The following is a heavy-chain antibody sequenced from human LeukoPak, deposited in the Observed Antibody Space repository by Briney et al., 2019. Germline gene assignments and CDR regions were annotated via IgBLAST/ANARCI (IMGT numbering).Heavy chain of an antibody. Sequence: ASVKVSCKASGYTFTSYDINWVRQATGQGLEWMGWINTNTGNPTYAQGFTGRFVFSLDTSVSTAYLQISSLKAEDTAVYYCARQVSYSSSWYGEYYFDYWGQGTLVTVSS. D-gene: IGHD6-13*01. CDR3: ARQVSYSSSWYGEYYFDY. V-gene: IGHV7-4-1*02. CDR2: INTNTGNP. J-gene: IGHJ4*02. CDR1: GYTFTSYD.